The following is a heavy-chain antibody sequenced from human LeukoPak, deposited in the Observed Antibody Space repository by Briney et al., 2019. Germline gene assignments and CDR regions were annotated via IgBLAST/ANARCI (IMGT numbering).Heavy chain of an antibody. Sequence: NPSETLSLTCAVYGGSFSGYYWSWIRQPPGKGLEWIGEINHSGSTNYNPSLKSRVTISVDTSKNQFSLKLSSVTAADTAVYYCARGPALDYGDYGYYFDYWGQGTLVTVSS. CDR1: GGSFSGYY. J-gene: IGHJ4*02. CDR3: ARGPALDYGDYGYYFDY. D-gene: IGHD4-17*01. V-gene: IGHV4-34*01. CDR2: INHSGST.